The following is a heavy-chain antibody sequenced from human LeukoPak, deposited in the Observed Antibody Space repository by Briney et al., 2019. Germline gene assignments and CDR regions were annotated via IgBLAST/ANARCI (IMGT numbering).Heavy chain of an antibody. CDR3: ARSIGYYYTMDV. CDR1: GFSFSDYY. CDR2: ISGSGSDL. V-gene: IGHV3-11*01. Sequence: PGGSLRLSCVACGFSFSDYYMSWIRQAPGGGLGWISYISGSGSDLYYADSVKGRFTISRDNANNSLYLQMNSLRAEDTAVYYCARSIGYYYTMDVWGQGTTVTVSS. D-gene: IGHD3-22*01. J-gene: IGHJ6*02.